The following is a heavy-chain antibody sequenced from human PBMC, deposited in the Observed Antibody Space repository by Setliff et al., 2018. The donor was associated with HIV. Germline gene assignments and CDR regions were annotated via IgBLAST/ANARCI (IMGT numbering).Heavy chain of an antibody. CDR2: IDYSGSA. Sequence: PSETLSLTCTVSSGSISSGTYYWSWIRQYPGKGLEWIGYIDYSGSAFYNPSLKSRITISRDTSKNQFSLRMNSVTAADTAVYYCAREGKTALVTKYFDYWGHGKLVTVSS. CDR3: AREGKTALVTKYFDY. V-gene: IGHV4-31*03. D-gene: IGHD5-18*01. J-gene: IGHJ4*01. CDR1: SGSISSGTYY.